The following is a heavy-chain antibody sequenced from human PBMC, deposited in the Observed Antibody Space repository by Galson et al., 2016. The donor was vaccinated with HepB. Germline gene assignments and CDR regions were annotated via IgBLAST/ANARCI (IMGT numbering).Heavy chain of an antibody. CDR2: ISGYNGNT. Sequence: SVKVSCKASGYPFTSYGFSWVRQAPGQGLEWMGWISGYNGNTNYAQKLQDRVIMTTDTSTSTAYMELRSLRSDDTAVYYCAREPYSSGWYRDRYYGMDVWGQGTTVTVSS. CDR1: GYPFTSYG. J-gene: IGHJ6*02. D-gene: IGHD6-19*01. CDR3: AREPYSSGWYRDRYYGMDV. V-gene: IGHV1-18*01.